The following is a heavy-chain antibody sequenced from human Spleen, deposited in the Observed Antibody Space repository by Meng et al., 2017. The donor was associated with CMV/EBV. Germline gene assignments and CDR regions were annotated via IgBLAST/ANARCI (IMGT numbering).Heavy chain of an antibody. CDR1: GFTFSDYY. CDR3: AKHNSRVVIGGGVDY. Sequence: SGFTFSDYYMAWIRQAPGKGLEWIAHIDYSGASIYYADSVKGRFTISRDNSKNTLYLQMHSLRAEDTAMYYCAKHNSRVVIGGGVDYWGQGTLVTVSS. CDR2: IDYSGASI. V-gene: IGHV3-11*01. D-gene: IGHD3-3*01. J-gene: IGHJ4*02.